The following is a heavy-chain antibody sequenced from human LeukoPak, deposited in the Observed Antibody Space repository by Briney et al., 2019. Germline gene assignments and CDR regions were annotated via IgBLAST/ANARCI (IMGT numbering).Heavy chain of an antibody. J-gene: IGHJ2*01. V-gene: IGHV4-31*03. CDR1: GGFISSGGYH. D-gene: IGHD3-10*01. CDR2: IYYSGST. Sequence: SETLSLTCTVSGGFISSGGYHWSWLRQHAGKGLEWVGFIYYSGSTYYYPSLKSRVQISLDTSKNQFSLKLSSVTAADTAVYYCARGVSFARRLMVRGVPDHWYFDLWGRGTLVTVSS. CDR3: ARGVSFARRLMVRGVPDHWYFDL.